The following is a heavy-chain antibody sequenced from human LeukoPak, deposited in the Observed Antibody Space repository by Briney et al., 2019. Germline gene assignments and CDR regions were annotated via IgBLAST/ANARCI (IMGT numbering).Heavy chain of an antibody. J-gene: IGHJ4*02. CDR2: IYYSGST. Sequence: ASETLSLTCTVSGGSISSSSYYWGWIRQPPGKGLEWIGSIYYSGSTYYNPSLKSRVTISVDTSKNQFSLKLSSVTAADTAVYYCASGETGYSSSWSDYWGQGTLVTVSS. V-gene: IGHV4-39*01. D-gene: IGHD6-13*01. CDR1: GGSISSSSYY. CDR3: ASGETGYSSSWSDY.